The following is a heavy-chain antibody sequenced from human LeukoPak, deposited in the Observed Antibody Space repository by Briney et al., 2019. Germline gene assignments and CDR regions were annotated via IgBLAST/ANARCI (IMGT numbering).Heavy chain of an antibody. CDR3: AKVAGVWGSYRYYFDY. CDR2: ISGSGGST. V-gene: IGHV3-23*01. D-gene: IGHD3-16*02. J-gene: IGHJ4*02. Sequence: GGSLRLSCAASGFTFSSYAMSWVRQAPGKGLEWVLAISGSGGSTYYADSVKGRFTISRDNSKNTLYLRMNSLRAEDTAVYYCAKVAGVWGSYRYYFDYWGQGTLVTVSS. CDR1: GFTFSSYA.